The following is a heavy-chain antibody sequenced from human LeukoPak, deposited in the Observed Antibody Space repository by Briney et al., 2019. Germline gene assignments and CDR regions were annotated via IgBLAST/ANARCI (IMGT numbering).Heavy chain of an antibody. CDR1: GGPISTYY. Sequence: KPSETLSLTCTVSGGPISTYYWSWIRQPPGKGLEWVGYIYYSGITNYNPSLKSRVTISVDTSKNQFSLKLSSVTAADTAVYYCARDSGYGSFDYWGQGSLVTVSS. J-gene: IGHJ4*02. D-gene: IGHD5-12*01. CDR3: ARDSGYGSFDY. V-gene: IGHV4-59*01. CDR2: IYYSGIT.